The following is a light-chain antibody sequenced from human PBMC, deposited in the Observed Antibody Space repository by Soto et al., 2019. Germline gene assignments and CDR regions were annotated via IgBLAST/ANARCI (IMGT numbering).Light chain of an antibody. Sequence: QSVLTQPPSASGTPGQRVTISCSGSSSNIGSNTVNWYQQLHGTAPKLLIYSNNQRPSGVPDRCSGSTSGTSASLAISGLQSEDEADYYCAAWDASLNGWVFGGGTKLTVL. J-gene: IGLJ3*02. CDR3: AAWDASLNGWV. CDR2: SNN. V-gene: IGLV1-44*01. CDR1: SSNIGSNT.